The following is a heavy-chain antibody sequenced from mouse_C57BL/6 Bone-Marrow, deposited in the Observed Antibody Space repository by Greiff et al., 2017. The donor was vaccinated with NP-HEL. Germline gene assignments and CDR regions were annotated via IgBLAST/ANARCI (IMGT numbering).Heavy chain of an antibody. V-gene: IGHV5-4*01. CDR3: AREVRIYYGYDGFAY. CDR2: ISDGGSYT. J-gene: IGHJ3*01. D-gene: IGHD2-2*01. CDR1: GFTFSSYA. Sequence: EVQRVESGGGLVKPGGSLKLSCAASGFTFSSYAMSWVRQTPEKRLEWVATISDGGSYTYYPDNVKGRFTISRDNAKNNLYLQMSHLKSEDTAMYYCAREVRIYYGYDGFAYWGQGTLVTVSA.